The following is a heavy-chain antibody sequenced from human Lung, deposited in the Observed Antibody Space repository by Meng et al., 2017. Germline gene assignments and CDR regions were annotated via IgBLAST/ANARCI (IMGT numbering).Heavy chain of an antibody. CDR3: ARGLGEAVVPRTMFDY. V-gene: IGHV4-4*02. Sequence: ESCPGLVNPSGTRLFPWGASVASINSSNWWRWVRQPPGKGLEWIGEIYHSGGTKYNPSLKSRVTISVDKSKNQFSLKLSSVTAADTAVYYCARGLGEAVVPRTMFDYWGQGTLVTVSS. J-gene: IGHJ4*02. CDR2: IYHSGGT. CDR1: VASINSSNW. D-gene: IGHD2-2*01.